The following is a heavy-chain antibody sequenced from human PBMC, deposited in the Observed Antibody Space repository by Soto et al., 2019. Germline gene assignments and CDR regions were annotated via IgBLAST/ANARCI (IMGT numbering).Heavy chain of an antibody. CDR3: SKIEVSAPIPGFDY. D-gene: IGHD2-2*02. CDR1: GGSISSYY. CDR2: IYYSGST. V-gene: IGHV4-59*01. J-gene: IGHJ4*02. Sequence: SETLSLTCTVSGGSISSYYWSWVRQPPGKGLEWIGYIYYSGSTNYNPSLKSRVTISVDTSKNQFSLKLTSVTAADTAVYYCSKIEVSAPIPGFDYWGQGALVTVSS.